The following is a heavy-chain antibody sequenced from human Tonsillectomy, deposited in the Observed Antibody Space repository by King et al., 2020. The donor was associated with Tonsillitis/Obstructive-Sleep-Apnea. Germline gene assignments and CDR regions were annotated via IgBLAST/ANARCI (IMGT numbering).Heavy chain of an antibody. Sequence: VQLVESGGDLVQPGGSLRLSCAASGFTFSTYAMSWVRQAPGKGLEWVSAFSGSGGSTYYADSVKGRFTISRDNSKNTLYLQMNSLRAEDTALYYCARIVGDYADRDAFYIWGQGTMVTVSS. CDR3: ARIVGDYADRDAFYI. J-gene: IGHJ3*02. CDR2: FSGSGGST. V-gene: IGHV3-23*04. CDR1: GFTFSTYA. D-gene: IGHD4-17*01.